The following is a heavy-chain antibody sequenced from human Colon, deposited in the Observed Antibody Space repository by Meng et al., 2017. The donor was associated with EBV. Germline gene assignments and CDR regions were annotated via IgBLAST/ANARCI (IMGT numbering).Heavy chain of an antibody. Sequence: VLPQESGAGSWMPSGTLSLTFAVTGTSISTSNWCSWFRQSPGEGLEWIGAIYHNGQTNYNPSLKRRVSMSVDESKNEFSLNLKSVTAADTAVYYCARDGGVTHIPWGQGVLVTVSS. CDR3: ARDGGVTHIP. V-gene: IGHV4-4*02. J-gene: IGHJ5*02. CDR2: IYHNGQT. CDR1: GTSISTSNW. D-gene: IGHD2-8*02.